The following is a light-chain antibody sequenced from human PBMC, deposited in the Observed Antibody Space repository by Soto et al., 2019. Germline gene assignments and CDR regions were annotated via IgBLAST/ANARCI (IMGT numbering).Light chain of an antibody. Sequence: LPRSPGTLSLSRWEIATLCCRASQSVSSSYLAWYQQKPGQAPRLLIYGTSTRASGIPARFSGSGSGTDFTLTISRLEPEDFAVYYCQQYGSSPPWTCGQGTKVDIK. V-gene: IGKV3-20*01. CDR1: QSVSSSY. CDR2: GTS. CDR3: QQYGSSPPWT. J-gene: IGKJ1*01.